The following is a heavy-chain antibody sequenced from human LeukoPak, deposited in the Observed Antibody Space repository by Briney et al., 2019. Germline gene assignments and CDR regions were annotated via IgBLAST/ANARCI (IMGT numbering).Heavy chain of an antibody. D-gene: IGHD3-3*01. CDR1: GFTISSYA. V-gene: IGHV3-23*01. CDR2: IGGSGYFT. CDR3: AKDKEGTILQPSYYFEY. J-gene: IGHJ4*02. Sequence: QPAGSLRLYCAASGFTISSYAMSRVRQGPGQGLEWVSSIGGSGYFTYYADSVEGRFTISRDKSKNRLYLQMNSLRAEDTAVYYCAKDKEGTILQPSYYFEYWGQGSLVTVSS.